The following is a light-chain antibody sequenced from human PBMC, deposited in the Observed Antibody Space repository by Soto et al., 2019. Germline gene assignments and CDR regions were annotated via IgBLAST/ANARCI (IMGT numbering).Light chain of an antibody. CDR1: DSNIGSNS. V-gene: IGLV1-47*02. CDR3: AAWDASLSARV. J-gene: IGLJ1*01. Sequence: QSVLTQPPSASGTAGQVVTISCSGGDSNIGSNSVYWYQHLPRMAPKLLIYYNNQRPSGVPDRFSGSRSGTSASLAIVGLRSEDEAVYYCAAWDASLSARVFGNGTQLTVL. CDR2: YNN.